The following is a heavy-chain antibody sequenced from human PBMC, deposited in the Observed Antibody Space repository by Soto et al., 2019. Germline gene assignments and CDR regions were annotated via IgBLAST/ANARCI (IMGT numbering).Heavy chain of an antibody. CDR2: IHSDGSRT. CDR1: GFTFNYYW. V-gene: IGHV3-74*01. J-gene: IGHJ3*01. D-gene: IGHD2-21*02. Sequence: EVQLVESEGGLVQRGGSLRLSCAASGFTFNYYWMHWVRQAPGQGLVWVSHIHSDGSRTTYADSVKGRFTVSRDNAKNTLYLQMSSLRVEDTAVYYCARGDKGGFDLWGQGRTVTVSS. CDR3: ARGDKGGFDL.